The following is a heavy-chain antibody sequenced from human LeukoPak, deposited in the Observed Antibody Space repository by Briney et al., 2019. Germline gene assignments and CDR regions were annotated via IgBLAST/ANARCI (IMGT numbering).Heavy chain of an antibody. J-gene: IGHJ4*02. D-gene: IGHD3-9*01. V-gene: IGHV4-34*01. Sequence: PSETLSLTCAVYGGSFSGYYWSWIRQPPGKGLEWIGEINHRGSTNYNPSLKSRVTISVDTSKNQFSLKLSSVTAADTAVYYCARDRYFDWLEFDYWGQGTLVTVSS. CDR2: INHRGST. CDR1: GGSFSGYY. CDR3: ARDRYFDWLEFDY.